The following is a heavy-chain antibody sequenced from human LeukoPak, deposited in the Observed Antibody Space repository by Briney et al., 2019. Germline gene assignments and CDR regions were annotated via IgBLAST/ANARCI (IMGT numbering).Heavy chain of an antibody. CDR1: GFTFSSYA. CDR2: ISGSGGST. V-gene: IGHV3-23*01. Sequence: PGGSLRLSCAASGFTFSSYAMSWVRQAPGKGLEWVSAISGSGGSTYYADSVKGRFTISRDNSKNTLYLQMNSLRAEDTAVYYCAKTYYDDSSGYFYAFDIWGQGTMVTVSS. D-gene: IGHD3-22*01. J-gene: IGHJ3*02. CDR3: AKTYYDDSSGYFYAFDI.